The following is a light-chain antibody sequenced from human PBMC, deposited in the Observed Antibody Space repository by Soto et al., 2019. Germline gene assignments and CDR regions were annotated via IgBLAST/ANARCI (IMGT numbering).Light chain of an antibody. Sequence: EILMTQSPATLSVSPGERATLSCRASQSVSSNLAWYQQKPVQAPTLLIYGAPTRSTGIPARFSGSGSGTVLTLPISSLEAEDFAVYYCQQYNNWPRVTFGQGTKLEIK. CDR1: QSVSSN. J-gene: IGKJ2*01. CDR3: QQYNNWPRVT. CDR2: GAP. V-gene: IGKV3-15*01.